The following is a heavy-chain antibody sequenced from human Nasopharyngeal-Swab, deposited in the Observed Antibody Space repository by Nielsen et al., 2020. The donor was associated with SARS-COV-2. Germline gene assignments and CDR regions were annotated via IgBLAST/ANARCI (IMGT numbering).Heavy chain of an antibody. CDR3: ARGDRYGGNALDAFDI. D-gene: IGHD4-23*01. Sequence: GGSLRLSCAASGFTFSSYGMHWVRQAPGKGLEWVAVIWYDGSNKYYADSVKGRFTISRDNPKNTLYLQMNSLRAEDTAVYYCARGDRYGGNALDAFDIWGQGTMVTVSS. J-gene: IGHJ3*02. V-gene: IGHV3-33*08. CDR1: GFTFSSYG. CDR2: IWYDGSNK.